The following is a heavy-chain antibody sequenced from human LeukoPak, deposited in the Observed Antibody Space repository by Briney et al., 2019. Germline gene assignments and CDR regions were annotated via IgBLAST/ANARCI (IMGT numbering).Heavy chain of an antibody. Sequence: GGSLRLSCVASGVTLSNYAMSWVRQAPGKGLEWVSAIIAGGGSTYYADSVKGRFTISRDNSKNTLYLQMNSLRAEDTAVYYCAKDQFSSVWYGWFDPWGQGTLVTVSS. CDR3: AKDQFSSVWYGWFDP. V-gene: IGHV3-23*01. J-gene: IGHJ5*02. CDR2: IIAGGGST. D-gene: IGHD6-19*01. CDR1: GVTLSNYA.